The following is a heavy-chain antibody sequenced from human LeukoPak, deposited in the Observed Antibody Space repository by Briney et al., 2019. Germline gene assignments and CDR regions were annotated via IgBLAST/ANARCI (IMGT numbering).Heavy chain of an antibody. D-gene: IGHD3-9*01. CDR3: ARDSNYDILTGYSDVDAFDI. Sequence: SETLSLTCTVSGGSISSGGYYWSWIRQHPGKGLEWIGYIYYSGSTYYNPSLKSRATISVDTSKNQFSLKLSSVTAADTAVYYCARDSNYDILTGYSDVDAFDIWGQGTMVTVSS. CDR1: GGSISSGGYY. J-gene: IGHJ3*02. V-gene: IGHV4-31*03. CDR2: IYYSGST.